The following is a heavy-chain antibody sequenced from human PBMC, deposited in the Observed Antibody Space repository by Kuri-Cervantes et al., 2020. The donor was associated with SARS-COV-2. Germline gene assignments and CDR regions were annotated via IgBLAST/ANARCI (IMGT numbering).Heavy chain of an antibody. D-gene: IGHD2-2*01. CDR1: GFTFSGYA. J-gene: IGHJ4*02. Sequence: GGSLRLSCAASGFTFSGYAMSWVRQAPGKGLEWVSAIYSCGSTYYADSVKGRFTISRDNSKNTLYLQMNSLRAEDTAVYYCATPGVPAANCYFDYWGQGTLVTVSS. CDR3: ATPGVPAANCYFDY. CDR2: IYSCGST. V-gene: IGHV3-66*02.